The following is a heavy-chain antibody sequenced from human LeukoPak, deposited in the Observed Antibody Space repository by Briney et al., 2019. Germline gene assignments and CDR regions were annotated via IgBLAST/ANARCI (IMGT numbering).Heavy chain of an antibody. V-gene: IGHV4-39*01. D-gene: IGHD3-16*02. CDR3: ARQYYDYVWGSYRPYYFDY. CDR1: GGSFSGYY. CDR2: IYYSGST. J-gene: IGHJ4*02. Sequence: SETLSLTCAVYGGSFSGYYWGWIRQPPGKGLEWIGSIYYSGSTYYNPSLKSRVTISVDTSKNQFSLKLSSVTAADTAVYYCARQYYDYVWGSYRPYYFDYWGQGTLVTVSS.